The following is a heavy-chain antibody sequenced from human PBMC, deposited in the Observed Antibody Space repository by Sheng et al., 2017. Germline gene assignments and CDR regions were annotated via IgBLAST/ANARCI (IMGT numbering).Heavy chain of an antibody. V-gene: IGHV4-38-2*02. Sequence: QVQLQESGPGLVKPSETLSLTCAVSGYSISSGYYWGWIRQPPGKGLEWIGSIYHSGSTYYNPSLKSRVTISVDTSKNQFSLKLSSVTAADTAVYYCAREDYYGSGSYYNPPYYYGMDVWGQGTTVTVSS. J-gene: IGHJ6*02. CDR3: AREDYYGSGSYYNPPYYYGMDV. D-gene: IGHD3-10*01. CDR1: GYSISSGYY. CDR2: IYHSGST.